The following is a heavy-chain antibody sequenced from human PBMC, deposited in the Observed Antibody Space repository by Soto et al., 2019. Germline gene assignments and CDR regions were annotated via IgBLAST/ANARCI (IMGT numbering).Heavy chain of an antibody. D-gene: IGHD3-3*01. J-gene: IGHJ4*02. CDR3: ASHYDMWSGYLSPVDY. V-gene: IGHV3-11*01. CDR1: GYTCSDYY. Sequence: QVQLVESGGDLVKPGGSLRLSCAASGYTCSDYYMSWIRQAPGKGLEWISYIDTSGTKIYYADSVKGRFTITTDNAKNSLYLEMNRLREEDTAVYYCASHYDMWSGYLSPVDYWGQGTLVTVSS. CDR2: IDTSGTKI.